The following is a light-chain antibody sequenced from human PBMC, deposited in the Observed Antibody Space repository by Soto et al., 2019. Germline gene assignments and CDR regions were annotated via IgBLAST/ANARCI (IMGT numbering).Light chain of an antibody. CDR2: DAS. Sequence: EIVLTQSPATLSLSPGESATLSCRASQSVGNFLAWYQQIRGQAPRLLIYDASKRATGIPARFSGSGSGTDFTLTISSLEPEDFAVYYCQQRSILLTFGGGTKVEIK. J-gene: IGKJ4*01. CDR3: QQRSILLT. V-gene: IGKV3-11*01. CDR1: QSVGNF.